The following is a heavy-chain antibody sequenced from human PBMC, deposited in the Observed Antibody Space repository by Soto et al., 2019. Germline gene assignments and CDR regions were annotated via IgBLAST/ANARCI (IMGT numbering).Heavy chain of an antibody. CDR1: GFTFSNFG. CDR2: IWHDGKNK. V-gene: IGHV3-33*01. Sequence: QVQVVESGGGVVQPGRSLRLSCVASGFTFSNFGMHWVRQAPGKGLEWVAVIWHDGKNKYYADSAEGRFTVSRDNSKNTLYLQMNSLTAEDTDVYYCARDPGQDEAMDYWGQGTLVTVSS. CDR3: ARDPGQDEAMDY. J-gene: IGHJ4*02.